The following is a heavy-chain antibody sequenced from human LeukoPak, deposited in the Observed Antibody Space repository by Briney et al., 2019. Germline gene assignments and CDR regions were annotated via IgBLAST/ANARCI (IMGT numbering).Heavy chain of an antibody. CDR1: GFTFSSYE. V-gene: IGHV4-59*05. Sequence: LRLSCAASGFTFSSYEMNWVRQAPGKGLEWTGTIYYTGRTYYNPSLESRLTISVDTSKNQFSLKLTSVTAADTAIYYCAQSLGSGNWIGNWFDPWGQGTLVTVSS. CDR3: AQSLGSGNWIGNWFDP. CDR2: IYYTGRT. J-gene: IGHJ5*02. D-gene: IGHD1-1*01.